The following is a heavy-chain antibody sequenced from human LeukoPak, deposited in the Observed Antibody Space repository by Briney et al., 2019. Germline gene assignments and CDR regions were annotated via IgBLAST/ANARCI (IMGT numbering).Heavy chain of an antibody. CDR2: IYYSGST. CDR3: ARLDFNDYGGNMLDY. J-gene: IGHJ4*02. V-gene: IGHV4-39*01. D-gene: IGHD4-23*01. CDR1: GGSISSSSYY. Sequence: PSETLSLTCTVSGGSISSSSYYWGWIRQPPGKGLEWIGSIYYSGSTYYNPSLKSRVTISVDTSKNQFSLKLSSVTAADTAVYYCARLDFNDYGGNMLDYWGQGTLVTVSS.